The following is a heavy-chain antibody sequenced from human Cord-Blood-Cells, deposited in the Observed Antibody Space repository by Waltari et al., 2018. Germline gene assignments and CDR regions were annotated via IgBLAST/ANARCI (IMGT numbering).Heavy chain of an antibody. J-gene: IGHJ4*02. V-gene: IGHV3-64*07. Sequence: EVQLVESGGGLVQPGGSLRLSCAASGFTCRSYAMHWVRQAPGKGLEYVSAISSNGGSTYYADSVKGRFTISRDNSKNTLYLQMGSLRAEDMAVYYCARTGMGGSDYWGQGTLVTVSS. CDR3: ARTGMGGSDY. CDR1: GFTCRSYA. CDR2: ISSNGGST. D-gene: IGHD1-26*01.